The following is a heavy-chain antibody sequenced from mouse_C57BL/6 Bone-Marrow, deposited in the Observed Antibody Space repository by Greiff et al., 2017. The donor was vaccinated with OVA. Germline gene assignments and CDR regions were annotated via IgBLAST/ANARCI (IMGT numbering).Heavy chain of an antibody. V-gene: IGHV1-69*01. J-gene: IGHJ3*01. CDR2: IDPSDSYT. CDR3: ARVPGAY. Sequence: QVQLKQPGAELVMPGASVKLSCKASGYTFTSYWMHWVKQRPGQGLEWIGEIDPSDSYTNYNQKFKGKSTLTVDKSSSTAYMQLSSLTSEDSAVYYCARVPGAYWGQGTLVTVSA. CDR1: GYTFTSYW.